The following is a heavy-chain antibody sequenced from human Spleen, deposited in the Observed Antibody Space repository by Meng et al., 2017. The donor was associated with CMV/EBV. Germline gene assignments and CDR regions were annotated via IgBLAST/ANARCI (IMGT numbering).Heavy chain of an antibody. Sequence: GESLKISCAASGFTFSSYSMNWVRQAPGKGLEWVSSISSSSSYIYYADSVKGRFTISRDNAKNSLYLQMNSLGAEDTAVYYCAREIYPYAHAFDIWGQGTMVTVSS. CDR2: ISSSSSYI. CDR1: GFTFSSYS. J-gene: IGHJ3*02. D-gene: IGHD2-2*01. CDR3: AREIYPYAHAFDI. V-gene: IGHV3-21*01.